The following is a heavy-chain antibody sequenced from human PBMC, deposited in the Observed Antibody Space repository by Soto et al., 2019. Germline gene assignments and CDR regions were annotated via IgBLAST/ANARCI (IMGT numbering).Heavy chain of an antibody. CDR3: ARAFGGTHCWFDP. J-gene: IGHJ5*02. Sequence: ASVKVSCKASGYTFTSSDINWVRQAPGQGLEWMGWMNPNSGNTGYAQKFQGRVTMTRDSSTNTAYLEVRSLQSEDTAVYYCARAFGGTHCWFDPWGQGTKVTVSS. D-gene: IGHD3-16*01. CDR1: GYTFTSSD. V-gene: IGHV1-8*01. CDR2: MNPNSGNT.